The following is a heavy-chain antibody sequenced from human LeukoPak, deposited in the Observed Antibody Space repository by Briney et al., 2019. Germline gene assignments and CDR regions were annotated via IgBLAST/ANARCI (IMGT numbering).Heavy chain of an antibody. Sequence: PGGSLRLSCAASGFTFSSYAMSWVRQAPGKGLEWVSCISGSGGSTYYADSVKGRFTISTDNSKNSLYLQMKSLRAEDTSVYYRATGPRYSGRQHFDYWGQGPLVPVSS. CDR3: ATGPRYSGRQHFDY. V-gene: IGHV3-23*01. CDR1: GFTFSSYA. CDR2: ISGSGGST. D-gene: IGHD1-26*01. J-gene: IGHJ4*02.